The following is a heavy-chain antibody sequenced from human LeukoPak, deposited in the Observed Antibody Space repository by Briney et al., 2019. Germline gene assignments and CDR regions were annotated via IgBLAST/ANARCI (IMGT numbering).Heavy chain of an antibody. V-gene: IGHV3-48*04. CDR2: ISSSGSTI. J-gene: IGHJ4*02. CDR3: ARGYSYGPAGY. D-gene: IGHD5-18*01. CDR1: GFTFSSYS. Sequence: GGSLRLSCAASGFTFSSYSMNWVRQAPGKGLEWVSYISSSGSTIYYADSVKGRFTISRDNAKNSLYLQMNSLRAEDTAVYYCARGYSYGPAGYWGQGTQVTVSS.